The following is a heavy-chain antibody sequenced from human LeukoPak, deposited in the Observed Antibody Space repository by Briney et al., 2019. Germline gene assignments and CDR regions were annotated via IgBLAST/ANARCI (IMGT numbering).Heavy chain of an antibody. CDR2: ISAYNGNT. D-gene: IGHD2-2*01. V-gene: IGHV1-18*01. CDR3: ARRFCSSVSCYDDDAFDV. J-gene: IGHJ3*01. CDR1: GYTFTSYG. Sequence: GASVKVSCKASGYTFTSYGINWVRQAPGQGLEWMGWISAYNGNTNYAQKLQGRVTMTTDTSTSTAYMELRSLTSEDTAVYYCARRFCSSVSCYDDDAFDVWGQGTLVTVSS.